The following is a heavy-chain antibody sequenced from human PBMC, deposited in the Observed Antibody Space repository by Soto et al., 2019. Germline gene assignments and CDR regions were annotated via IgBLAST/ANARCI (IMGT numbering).Heavy chain of an antibody. Sequence: PSETLSLTCAVYGGSFSGYYWSWIRQPPGKGLEWIGEINHSGSTNYNPSLKSRVTISVDTSKNQFSLKLSSVTAADTAVYYCARGARGSGSPARDYYYYYGMDVWGQGTTVTVSS. CDR2: INHSGST. CDR1: GGSFSGYY. CDR3: ARGARGSGSPARDYYYYYGMDV. D-gene: IGHD3-10*01. J-gene: IGHJ6*02. V-gene: IGHV4-34*01.